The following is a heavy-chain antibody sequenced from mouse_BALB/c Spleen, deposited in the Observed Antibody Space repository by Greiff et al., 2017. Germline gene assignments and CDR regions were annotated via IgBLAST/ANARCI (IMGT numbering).Heavy chain of an antibody. CDR3: NYYGSSFFDY. CDR2: IDPENGDT. Sequence: EVKLMESGAELVRSGASVKLSCTASGFNIKDYYMHWVKQRPEQGLEWIGWIDPENGDTEYAPKFQGKATMTADTSSNTAYLQLSSLTSEDTAVYYCNYYGSSFFDYWGQGTTLTVSS. J-gene: IGHJ2*01. CDR1: GFNIKDYY. V-gene: IGHV14-4*02. D-gene: IGHD1-1*01.